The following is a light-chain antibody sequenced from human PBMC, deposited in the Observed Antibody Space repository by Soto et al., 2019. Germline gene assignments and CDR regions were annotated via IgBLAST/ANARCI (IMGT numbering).Light chain of an antibody. V-gene: IGKV1-5*03. CDR3: QQYNHYWT. CDR1: QSISTW. Sequence: DIQMTQSPSTLSASVGDRVTITCRASQSISTWLAWYQHKPGKAPKLLIYKASNLESGGPSRFSGSGSGTEFTLTTSSLEPDDFATYYCQQYNHYWTFGQGTKVEMK. J-gene: IGKJ1*01. CDR2: KAS.